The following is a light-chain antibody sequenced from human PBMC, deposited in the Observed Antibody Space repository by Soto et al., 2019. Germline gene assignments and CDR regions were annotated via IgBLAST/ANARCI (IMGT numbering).Light chain of an antibody. J-gene: IGKJ2*01. CDR2: GAS. CDR1: QSVSSSH. Sequence: EIVLTQSPGTLSLSPGERATLSCRASQSVSSSHLAWYQQKPGQAPRLLIYGASSRATGIPDRFSGSGSGTDFTLTISRLEPEDFAVYYCQQYGSSPPYTFGQGTKVAIK. V-gene: IGKV3-20*01. CDR3: QQYGSSPPYT.